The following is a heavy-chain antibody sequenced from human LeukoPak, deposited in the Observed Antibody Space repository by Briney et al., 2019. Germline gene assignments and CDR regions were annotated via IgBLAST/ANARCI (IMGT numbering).Heavy chain of an antibody. V-gene: IGHV3-7*03. CDR1: GFSFSDYW. J-gene: IGHJ6*03. Sequence: GGSLRLSCAASGFSFSDYWMTWVRQAPGKGLECVASIKQDGRNIKYVDSVKGRFTISRDNSKNTLYLQMNSLRAEDTAVYYCAKRTPHCSSTSCYEYYYYMDVWGKGTTVTISS. CDR2: IKQDGRNI. D-gene: IGHD2-2*01. CDR3: AKRTPHCSSTSCYEYYYYMDV.